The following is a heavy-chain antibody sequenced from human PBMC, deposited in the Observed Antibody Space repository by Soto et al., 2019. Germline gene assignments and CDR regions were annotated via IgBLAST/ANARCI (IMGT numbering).Heavy chain of an antibody. D-gene: IGHD6-13*01. CDR3: ARDQGVAAAGITWFDP. CDR2: IHSSGST. Sequence: SETLSLTCAVSGASMNSYHWSWIRQPAGKGLEWIGHIHSSGSTNYNPSLKSRVTMSVDTSKNQFSLRLMSLTAADTAVYYCARDQGVAAAGITWFDPWGQGSLVTVSS. CDR1: GASMNSYH. J-gene: IGHJ5*02. V-gene: IGHV4-4*07.